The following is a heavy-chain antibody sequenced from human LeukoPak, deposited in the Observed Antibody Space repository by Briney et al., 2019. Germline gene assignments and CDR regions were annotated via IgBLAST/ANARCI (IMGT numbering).Heavy chain of an antibody. CDR3: ARVGGYYPSHWYFDL. CDR2: ISAYNGNT. J-gene: IGHJ2*01. CDR1: GYTFTSYG. D-gene: IGHD3-22*01. V-gene: IGHV1-18*01. Sequence: ASVKVSCKASGYTFTSYGISWVRRAPGQGLEWMGWISAYNGNTNYAQKLQGRVTMTTDTSTSTAYMELRSLRSDDTAVYYCARVGGYYPSHWYFDLWGRGTLVTVSS.